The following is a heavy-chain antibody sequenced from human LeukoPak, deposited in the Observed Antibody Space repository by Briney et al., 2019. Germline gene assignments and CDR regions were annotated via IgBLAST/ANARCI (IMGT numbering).Heavy chain of an antibody. V-gene: IGHV1-69*05. Sequence: SVKVSCKASGYTFTSYGISWVRQAPGQGLEWMGRIIPIFGTANYAQKFQGRVTITTDESTSTAYMELSSLRPEDTAVYYCARDGQRVSGNWGQGTLVTVSS. CDR1: GYTFTSYG. D-gene: IGHD6-6*01. CDR3: ARDGQRVSGN. CDR2: IIPIFGTA. J-gene: IGHJ4*02.